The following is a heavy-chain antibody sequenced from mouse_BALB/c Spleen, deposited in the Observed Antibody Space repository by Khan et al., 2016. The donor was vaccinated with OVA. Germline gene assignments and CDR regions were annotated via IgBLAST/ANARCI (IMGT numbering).Heavy chain of an antibody. D-gene: IGHD1-3*01. J-gene: IGHJ2*01. CDR1: GFSLTSYG. Sequence: VMLVESGPGLVAPSQSLSITCTVSGFSLTSYGVHWVRQPPGKGLEWLGVIWAGGGKYYNSALMSRLRISTDNSKSQVFLKLNSRQTEDTAMYYCARLEDIWGQGTTLTVSS. CDR3: ARLEDI. V-gene: IGHV2-9*02. CDR2: IWAGGGK.